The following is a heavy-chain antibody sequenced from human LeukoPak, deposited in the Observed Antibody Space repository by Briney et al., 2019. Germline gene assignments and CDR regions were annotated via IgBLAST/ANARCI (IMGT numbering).Heavy chain of an antibody. J-gene: IGHJ1*01. D-gene: IGHD2-2*01. CDR3: AKSLGGPYCSSTSCPRYFQH. CDR1: GFTFSSYA. CDR2: ISGSGGST. V-gene: IGHV3-23*01. Sequence: GGSLRLSCAASGFTFSSYAMSWVRQAPGKGLEWVSAISGSGGSTYYADSVKGRFTISRDNSKNTLCLQMNSLRAEDTAVYYCAKSLGGPYCSSTSCPRYFQHWGQGTLVTVSS.